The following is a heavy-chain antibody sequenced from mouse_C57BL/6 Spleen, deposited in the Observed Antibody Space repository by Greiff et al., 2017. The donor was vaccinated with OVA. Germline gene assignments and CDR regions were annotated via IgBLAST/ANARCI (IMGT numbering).Heavy chain of an antibody. V-gene: IGHV1-72*01. D-gene: IGHD1-1*01. J-gene: IGHJ1*03. CDR3: AREEAGYYGSSYWYFDV. Sequence: QVQLQQPGAELVKPGASVKLSCKASGYTFTSYWMHWVKQRPGRGLEWIGRIDPNSGGTKYNEKFKSKATLTVDKPSSTAYMQLSSLTSEDSAVYYCAREEAGYYGSSYWYFDVWGTGTTVTVSS. CDR1: GYTFTSYW. CDR2: IDPNSGGT.